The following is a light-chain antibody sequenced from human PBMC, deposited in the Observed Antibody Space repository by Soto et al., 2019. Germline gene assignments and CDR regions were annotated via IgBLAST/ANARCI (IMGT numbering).Light chain of an antibody. CDR1: QGLKF. CDR2: GAS. V-gene: IGKV1-5*02. Sequence: DIQMTQSPSSVSASVGDTVTIICRASQGLKFLAWYQQKPGKAPKLLISGASSLQSGVPSRFSGSASGTEFTLTISSLQPDDIATYYCQQCHRYLTFGQGTKVDIK. CDR3: QQCHRYLT. J-gene: IGKJ1*01.